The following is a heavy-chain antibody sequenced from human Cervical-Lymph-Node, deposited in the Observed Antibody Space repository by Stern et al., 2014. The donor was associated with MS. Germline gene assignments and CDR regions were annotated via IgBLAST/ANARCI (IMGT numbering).Heavy chain of an antibody. CDR2: IYYSGST. V-gene: IGHV4-30-4*01. CDR1: GGSISSGDYY. CDR3: ASANCSSTSCPNWFGP. J-gene: IGHJ5*02. D-gene: IGHD2-2*01. Sequence: VQLQESGPGLVKPSQTLSLTCTVSGGSISSGDYYWSWIRQPPGKGLEWIGDIYYSGSTYYNPSLKSRVSISVDTSKNQFSLKLSSVTAADTAVYYCASANCSSTSCPNWFGPWGQGTLVTVSS.